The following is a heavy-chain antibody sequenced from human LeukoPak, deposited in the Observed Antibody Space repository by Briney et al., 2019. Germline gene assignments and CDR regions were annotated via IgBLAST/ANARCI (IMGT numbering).Heavy chain of an antibody. CDR3: ARVSPTANYVDWFDP. V-gene: IGHV4-4*07. CDR1: GGSISSYY. Sequence: SETLSLTCTVSGGSISSYYWSWIRQPAGKGLEWIGRIYTSGSTSYNPSLKSRVTMSVDTSKNQFSLKLSSVTAADTAVYYCARVSPTANYVDWFDPWGQGTLVTVSS. J-gene: IGHJ5*02. CDR2: IYTSGST. D-gene: IGHD1-7*01.